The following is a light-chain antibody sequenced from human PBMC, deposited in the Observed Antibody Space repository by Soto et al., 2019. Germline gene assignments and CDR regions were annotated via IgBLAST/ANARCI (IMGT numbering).Light chain of an antibody. CDR2: TAS. Sequence: DIQPTQSPSSLSASVGDRVALACRASQSINTNLNWYQQKPGSPPKLLIHTASTLQSGVPSRFSGSGSGTDFTLTITTLQPEDFATYYCQQSYTTPLTFGPGTRLEIK. V-gene: IGKV1-39*01. CDR3: QQSYTTPLT. CDR1: QSINTN. J-gene: IGKJ5*01.